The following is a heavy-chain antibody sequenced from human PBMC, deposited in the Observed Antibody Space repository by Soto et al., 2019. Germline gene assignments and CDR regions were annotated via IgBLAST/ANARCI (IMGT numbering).Heavy chain of an antibody. D-gene: IGHD6-19*01. CDR2: IIPIFGTA. CDR1: GGTFSSYA. Sequence: SVKVSCKASGGTFSSYAISWVRQAPGQGLEWMGGIIPIFGTANYAQKFQGRVTITADESTSTAYMELSSLRSEDTAVYYCARSNSGGWYGGLDYYYGMDVWGQGTTVTVSS. J-gene: IGHJ6*02. V-gene: IGHV1-69*13. CDR3: ARSNSGGWYGGLDYYYGMDV.